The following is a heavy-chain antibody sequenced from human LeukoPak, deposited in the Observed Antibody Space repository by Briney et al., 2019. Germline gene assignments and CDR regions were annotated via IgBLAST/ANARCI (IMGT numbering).Heavy chain of an antibody. D-gene: IGHD5-18*01. Sequence: GGSLRLSCAASGFTVSSNYMSWVRQAPGKGLEWVSVIYSSGSTYYADSVKGRFTISRDKSKNTLYVQMNSLRAEDTAVYYCARGYSYGYFDSWGQGTLVTVSS. J-gene: IGHJ4*02. V-gene: IGHV3-66*01. CDR1: GFTVSSNY. CDR2: IYSSGST. CDR3: ARGYSYGYFDS.